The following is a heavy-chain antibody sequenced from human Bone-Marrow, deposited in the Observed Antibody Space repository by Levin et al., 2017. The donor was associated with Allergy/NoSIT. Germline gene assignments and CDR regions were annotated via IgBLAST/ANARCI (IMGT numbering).Heavy chain of an antibody. CDR1: GLSVSWNH. CDR3: ARRDSVYEDH. D-gene: IGHD5/OR15-5a*01. CDR2: IYPDGTT. J-gene: IGHJ4*02. V-gene: IGHV3-53*01. Sequence: GGSLRLSCAVSGLSVSWNHMTWVRQAPGKGLEWVSIIYPDGTTFYGDSVKGRFTISSDKSKTIVYLQMNILRDEDTAVYYCARRDSVYEDHWGQGTLVTVSS.